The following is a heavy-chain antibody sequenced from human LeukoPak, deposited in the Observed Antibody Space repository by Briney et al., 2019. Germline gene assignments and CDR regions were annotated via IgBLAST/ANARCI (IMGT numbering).Heavy chain of an antibody. D-gene: IGHD3-16*02. CDR3: ARGRRITFGGVIVPRPINFDY. Sequence: PSETLSLTCAVYGGSFSGYYWRWLRQAPGKGLEWIGEINHSGSTNYNPSLKSRVTISVDTSKNQFSLKLSSVTAADTAVYYCARGRRITFGGVIVPRPINFDYWGQGTLVTVSS. CDR1: GGSFSGYY. J-gene: IGHJ4*02. V-gene: IGHV4-34*01. CDR2: INHSGST.